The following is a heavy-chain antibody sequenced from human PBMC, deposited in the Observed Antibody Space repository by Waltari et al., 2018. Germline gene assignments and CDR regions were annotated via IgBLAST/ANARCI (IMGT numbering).Heavy chain of an antibody. Sequence: EVQLVESGGGLIQPGGSLRLSCEASGFTVRKHYMGWVRQAPGKGLGGVSVIYSGGDTYDADAVRGRFTISRDNSKNTLYLQMNSLRVEDTALYYCATWTGGSLGAFDNWGQGTMVTVSS. CDR3: ATWTGGSLGAFDN. CDR2: IYSGGDT. J-gene: IGHJ3*02. D-gene: IGHD7-27*01. V-gene: IGHV3-53*01. CDR1: GFTVRKHY.